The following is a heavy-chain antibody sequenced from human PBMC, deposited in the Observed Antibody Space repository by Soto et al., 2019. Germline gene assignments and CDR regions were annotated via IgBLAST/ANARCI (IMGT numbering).Heavy chain of an antibody. CDR1: GFTFSNYA. J-gene: IGHJ4*02. CDR2: ISDIGGNT. CDR3: ARESDAVYGY. V-gene: IGHV3-23*01. D-gene: IGHD3-10*01. Sequence: GGSLELSCAASGFTFSNYAMTWVRQAPGKGLEWVSGISDIGGNTYYADSVKGRFTISRDNSKNTLFLQMNSLRAEDTAVYYCARESDAVYGYWGQGTLVTVSS.